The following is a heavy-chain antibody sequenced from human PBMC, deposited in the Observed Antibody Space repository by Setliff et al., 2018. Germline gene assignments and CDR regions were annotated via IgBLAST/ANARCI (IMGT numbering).Heavy chain of an antibody. D-gene: IGHD5-12*01. CDR2: IRYDGSIT. V-gene: IGHV3-30*02. CDR1: GFTFSSYG. Sequence: PGGSLRLSCAASGFTFSSYGIHWFRQTPSKRLEWVAFIRYDGSITHYGDSVKGRFIISRENSKNTVDLQMNSLKTEDAAIYYCAKDRRERVATIADSWGQGTLVTVSS. CDR3: AKDRRERVATIADS. J-gene: IGHJ4*02.